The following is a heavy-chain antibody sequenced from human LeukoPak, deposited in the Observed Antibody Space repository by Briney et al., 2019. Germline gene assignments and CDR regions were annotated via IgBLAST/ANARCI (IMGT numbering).Heavy chain of an antibody. CDR2: IGNTGRTI. J-gene: IGHJ4*02. CDR1: GFRFSSYE. V-gene: IGHV3-48*03. D-gene: IGHD1-14*01. CDR3: VRGDRYSFDY. Sequence: PGGSLRLSCAASGFRFSSYEMNWVRQAPGRGLEWVSYIGNTGRTIYYVDSVKGRFTVSRDNAKNSLYLQMNSLRAEDTAIYHCVRGDRYSFDYWGQGTLVTVSS.